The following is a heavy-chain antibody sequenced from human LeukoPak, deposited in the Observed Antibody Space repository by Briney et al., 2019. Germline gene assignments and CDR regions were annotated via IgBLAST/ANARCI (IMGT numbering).Heavy chain of an antibody. CDR1: GFTFTNAW. CDR3: TIGLYYYDSSGYYDPPGY. V-gene: IGHV3-15*01. Sequence: GGSLRLSCGASGFTFTNAWMSWVRQAPGKGLEWVGRIKSKTDGGTTDYAAPVKGRFTISRDDSKNTLYVQMKSLKPEDTAVYYCTIGLYYYDSSGYYDPPGYWGQGTLVTVSS. CDR2: IKSKTDGGTT. D-gene: IGHD3-22*01. J-gene: IGHJ4*02.